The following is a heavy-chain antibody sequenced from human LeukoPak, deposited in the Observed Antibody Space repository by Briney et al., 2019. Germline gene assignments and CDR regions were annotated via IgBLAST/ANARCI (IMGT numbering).Heavy chain of an antibody. CDR2: SSTYNSDT. J-gene: IGHJ4*02. D-gene: IGHD1-1*01. V-gene: IGHV1-18*01. CDR3: ARESNWAYYFDY. Sequence: ASVKVSCKASGYTFTSYGISWVRQAPGQGLEWMGWSSTYNSDTKYAQSLQGRVTMTTDTSTNTAYMELRDLGSDDTAVYYCARESNWAYYFDYWGQGTLV. CDR1: GYTFTSYG.